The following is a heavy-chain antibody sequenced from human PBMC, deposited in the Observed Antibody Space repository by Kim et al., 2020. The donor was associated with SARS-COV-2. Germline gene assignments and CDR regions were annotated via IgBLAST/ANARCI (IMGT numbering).Heavy chain of an antibody. CDR1: GFTFSSYG. CDR3: ARESVNYDSSGYSAGFDY. Sequence: GGSLRLSCAASGFTFSSYGMHWVRQAPGKGLEWVAVIWYDGSNKYYADSVKGRFTTSRDNSKNTLYLQMNSLRAEDTAVYYCARESVNYDSSGYSAGFDYWGQGTLVTVSS. D-gene: IGHD3-22*01. CDR2: IWYDGSNK. J-gene: IGHJ4*02. V-gene: IGHV3-33*01.